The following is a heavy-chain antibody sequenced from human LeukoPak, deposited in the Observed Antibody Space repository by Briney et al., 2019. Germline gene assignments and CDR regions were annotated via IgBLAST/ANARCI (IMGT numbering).Heavy chain of an antibody. CDR3: AKAPWEIVPAYFFDH. J-gene: IGHJ4*02. V-gene: IGHV3-30*18. Sequence: GGSLRLSCVASGFTFGSYGMHWVRQAPGKGLEWVAVISYDGSRKYYANSVRGRFTISRDDSKNILYLQMSSLREEDTAVYYCAKAPWEIVPAYFFDHWGQGTLVTFSS. D-gene: IGHD2-15*01. CDR1: GFTFGSYG. CDR2: ISYDGSRK.